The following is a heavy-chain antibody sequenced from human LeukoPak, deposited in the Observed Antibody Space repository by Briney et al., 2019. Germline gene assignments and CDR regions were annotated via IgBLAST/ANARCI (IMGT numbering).Heavy chain of an antibody. CDR2: ISGSGGST. CDR1: RFTFSSYA. J-gene: IGHJ4*02. CDR3: AKEFTRQVWFGPAEPVDY. Sequence: QAGGSLRLSCAASRFTFSSYAMSWVRQAPGKGLEWVSAISGSGGSTYYADSVKGRFTISRDNSKNTLYLQMNSLRAEDTAVYYCAKEFTRQVWFGPAEPVDYWGQGTLVTVSS. D-gene: IGHD3-10*01. V-gene: IGHV3-23*01.